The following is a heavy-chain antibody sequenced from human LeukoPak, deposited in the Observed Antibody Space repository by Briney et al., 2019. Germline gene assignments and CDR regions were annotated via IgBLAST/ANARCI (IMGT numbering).Heavy chain of an antibody. CDR3: ATEIHGSGSYYMDY. D-gene: IGHD3-10*01. CDR2: FDPEDGET. V-gene: IGHV1-24*01. J-gene: IGHJ4*02. CDR1: GGTFSSYA. Sequence: ASVKVSCKASGGTFSSYAISWVRQAPGKGLEWMGGFDPEDGETIYAQKFQGRVTMTEDTSTDTAYMELSSLRSEDTAVYYCATEIHGSGSYYMDYWGQGTLVTVSS.